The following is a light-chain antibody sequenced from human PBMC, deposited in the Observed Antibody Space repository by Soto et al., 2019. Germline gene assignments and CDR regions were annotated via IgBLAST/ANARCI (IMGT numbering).Light chain of an antibody. J-gene: IGKJ4*01. CDR2: WAS. CDR3: QQYYNTPLT. Sequence: DIVMTQSPDSLAVSLGERATIDCKSGQTVLDSSNNRDYLTWYQQKPRQPPKLLINWASTRESGVPDRFSGSGSGTDFTLTISSLQAEDVAVYYCQQYYNTPLTFGGGTKVDIK. V-gene: IGKV4-1*01. CDR1: QTVLDSSNNRDY.